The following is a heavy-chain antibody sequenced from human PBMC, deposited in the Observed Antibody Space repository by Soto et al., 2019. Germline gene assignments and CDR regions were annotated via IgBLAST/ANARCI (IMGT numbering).Heavy chain of an antibody. D-gene: IGHD3-10*01. Sequence: PGGSLRLSCAASGFTFSSYAMSWVRQAPGKGLEWVSAISGSGGSTYYADSVKGRFTISRDNSKNTLYLQMNSLRAEDTAVYYCAKVGDYYGSGSSLLNMDVSGKATTVTVSS. CDR3: AKVGDYYGSGSSLLNMDV. CDR1: GFTFSSYA. J-gene: IGHJ6*03. CDR2: ISGSGGST. V-gene: IGHV3-23*01.